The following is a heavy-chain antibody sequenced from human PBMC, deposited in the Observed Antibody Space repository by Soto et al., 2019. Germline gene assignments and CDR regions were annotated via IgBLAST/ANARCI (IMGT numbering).Heavy chain of an antibody. CDR2: ISGSGGST. D-gene: IGHD5-12*01. CDR3: AKPNFSGYDYSAGGDLDY. J-gene: IGHJ4*02. Sequence: GGSLRLSCAASGFTFSSYAMSWVRQAPGKGLEWVSAISGSGGSTYYADSVKGRFTISRDNSKNTLYLQMNSLRAEDTAVYYCAKPNFSGYDYSAGGDLDYWGQGTLVTVSS. V-gene: IGHV3-23*01. CDR1: GFTFSSYA.